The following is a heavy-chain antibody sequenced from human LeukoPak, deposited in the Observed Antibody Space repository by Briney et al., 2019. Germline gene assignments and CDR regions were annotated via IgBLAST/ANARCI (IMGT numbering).Heavy chain of an antibody. CDR3: ARVRYYLDY. CDR2: IRNKANSYTT. CDR1: GFTFGDHY. V-gene: IGHV3-72*01. J-gene: IGHJ4*02. D-gene: IGHD3-9*01. Sequence: PGGSLRLSCAASGFTFGDHYMDWVRQAPGKGLEWVGRIRNKANSYTTEYAASVKGRFTISRDDSKNSLYLQMSSLKTEDTAVYYCARVRYYLDYWGQGTLVTVSS.